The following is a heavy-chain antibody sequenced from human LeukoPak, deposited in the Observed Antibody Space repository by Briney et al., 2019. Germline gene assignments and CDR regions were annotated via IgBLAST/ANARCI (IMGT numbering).Heavy chain of an antibody. CDR3: ARDVGSSALPPRRDRFDP. CDR1: GFTFSSYW. CDR2: INSDGSST. J-gene: IGHJ5*02. Sequence: GGSLRLSCAASGFTFSSYWMHWVRQAPGKGLVWVSRINSDGSSTSYADSVKGRFTISRDNAKNTLYLQMNSLRAEDTAVYYCARDVGSSALPPRRDRFDPWGQGTLVTVSS. V-gene: IGHV3-74*01. D-gene: IGHD6-6*01.